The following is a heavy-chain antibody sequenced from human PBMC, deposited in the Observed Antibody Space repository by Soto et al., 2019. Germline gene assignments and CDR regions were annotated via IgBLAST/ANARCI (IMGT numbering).Heavy chain of an antibody. CDR2: ISYDGSNK. Sequence: QVQLVESGGGVVQPGRSLRLSCAASGFTFSSYAMYWVRQAPGKGLEWVAVISYDGSNKYYADSVKGRFTISSDNSKNTLYLQLNSLRAEDTAVYYCARAGCDGGRCYTLVGLRYGMDVWGQGTTVTVSS. D-gene: IGHD2-15*01. V-gene: IGHV3-30-3*01. CDR3: ARAGCDGGRCYTLVGLRYGMDV. J-gene: IGHJ6*02. CDR1: GFTFSSYA.